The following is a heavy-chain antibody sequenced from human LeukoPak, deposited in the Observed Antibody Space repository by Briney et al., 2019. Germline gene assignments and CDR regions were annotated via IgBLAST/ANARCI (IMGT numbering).Heavy chain of an antibody. CDR2: IYTSGST. CDR1: GDSISSYY. V-gene: IGHV4-4*07. Sequence: SETLSLTRTVSGDSISSYYWSWIRQPAGKGLEWIGRIYTSGSTNYNPSLKSRVTMSVDTSKNQFSLKLSSVTAADTAVYYCARDRLGGWGPPFDYWGQGTLVTVSS. D-gene: IGHD6-19*01. J-gene: IGHJ4*02. CDR3: ARDRLGGWGPPFDY.